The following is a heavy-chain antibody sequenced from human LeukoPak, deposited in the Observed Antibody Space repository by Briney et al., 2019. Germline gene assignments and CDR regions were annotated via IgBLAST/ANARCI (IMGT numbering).Heavy chain of an antibody. V-gene: IGHV3-33*01. Sequence: GRSLRLSCAASGFRFGSHAVHWVRQAPGKGLEWLAQIWYDGSNKYYVDSVKGRFTTSRDNSKNTAYLQMNSLRAEDTAVYFCARDGQQLAPYAMDVWGQGTTVTVSS. J-gene: IGHJ6*02. CDR3: ARDGQQLAPYAMDV. CDR2: IWYDGSNK. CDR1: GFRFGSHA. D-gene: IGHD6-13*01.